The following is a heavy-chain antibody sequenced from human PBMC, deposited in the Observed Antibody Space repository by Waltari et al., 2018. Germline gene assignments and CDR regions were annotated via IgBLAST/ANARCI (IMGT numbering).Heavy chain of an antibody. Sequence: QVQLQESGPGLVKPSQTLSLTCTVSGGSISSGSYYWSWIRQSAGKGLEWIGRMYTSGSANYSPSLKGRVTISVDTSKNQFSLKLSSVTAADTAVYYCAREGIYSSATDARFDPWGQGTLVTVSS. D-gene: IGHD6-25*01. V-gene: IGHV4-61*02. J-gene: IGHJ5*02. CDR3: AREGIYSSATDARFDP. CDR2: MYTSGSA. CDR1: GGSISSGSYY.